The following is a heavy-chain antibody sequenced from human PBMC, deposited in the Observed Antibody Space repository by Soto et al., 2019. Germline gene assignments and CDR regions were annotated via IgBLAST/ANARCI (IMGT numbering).Heavy chain of an antibody. Sequence: GASVKVSCKASGYTFTTYAMHWVRQAPGQSLEWMAWINTGNGNTKYSEKFQGRVTVTRDTSASTAYMELSSLRSEDTAIYYCARESPADTFDYWGQGTLVTAS. CDR1: GYTFTTYA. J-gene: IGHJ4*02. V-gene: IGHV1-3*04. CDR2: INTGNGNT. CDR3: ARESPADTFDY.